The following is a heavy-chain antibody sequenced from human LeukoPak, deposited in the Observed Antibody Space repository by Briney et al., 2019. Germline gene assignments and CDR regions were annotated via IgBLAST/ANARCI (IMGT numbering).Heavy chain of an antibody. Sequence: SETLSLTCTVSGGSISSSSYYWGWIRQPPGKGLEWIGSIYYSGSAYYNPPLKSRVTISVDTSKNQFSLKLSSVTAADTAVYYCARSILLWFGESSGWFDPWGQGTLVTVSS. CDR2: IYYSGSA. D-gene: IGHD3-10*01. CDR1: GGSISSSSYY. CDR3: ARSILLWFGESSGWFDP. J-gene: IGHJ5*02. V-gene: IGHV4-39*07.